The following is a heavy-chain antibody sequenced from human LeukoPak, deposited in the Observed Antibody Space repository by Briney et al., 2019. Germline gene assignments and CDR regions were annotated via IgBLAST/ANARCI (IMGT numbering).Heavy chain of an antibody. J-gene: IGHJ4*02. Sequence: GGSLRLSCAASGFTFSTYEMTWVRQAPGKGLEWVSYIGSSGTTKYYADSVMGRFTISRDNAKNSLYLQMNSLRAEDTAVYYCARVHSSAYTFYYFDYWGQGTLVTVSS. D-gene: IGHD3-22*01. V-gene: IGHV3-48*03. CDR3: ARVHSSAYTFYYFDY. CDR1: GFTFSTYE. CDR2: IGSSGTTK.